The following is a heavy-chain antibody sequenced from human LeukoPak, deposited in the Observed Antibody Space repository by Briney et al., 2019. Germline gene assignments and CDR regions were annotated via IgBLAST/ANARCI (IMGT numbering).Heavy chain of an antibody. CDR3: ASSFAGSGSYYNPRIDY. Sequence: SETLSLTCTVSGGSISSYYWSWIRQPPGKGLEWIGYIYYSGSTNYNPSLKSRVTISVDTSKNQFSLKLSSVTAADTAVYYCASSFAGSGSYYNPRIDYWGQGTLVTVSS. D-gene: IGHD3-10*01. V-gene: IGHV4-59*08. CDR1: GGSISSYY. CDR2: IYYSGST. J-gene: IGHJ4*02.